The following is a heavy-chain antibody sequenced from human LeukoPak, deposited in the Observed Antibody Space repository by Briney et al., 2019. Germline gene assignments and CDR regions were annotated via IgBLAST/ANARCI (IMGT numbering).Heavy chain of an antibody. CDR1: GFTFSSYG. Sequence: GGSLRLSCAASGFTFSSYGMHWVRQAQGKGLEGVAVIWYDGSNKNYADSVKGRFTISRDNSKNTLYLQMNSLRAEDTAVYYSAKDEKVPRYYFDSWGQGNLVTVSS. CDR2: IWYDGSNK. V-gene: IGHV3-33*06. D-gene: IGHD1-1*01. CDR3: AKDEKVPRYYFDS. J-gene: IGHJ4*02.